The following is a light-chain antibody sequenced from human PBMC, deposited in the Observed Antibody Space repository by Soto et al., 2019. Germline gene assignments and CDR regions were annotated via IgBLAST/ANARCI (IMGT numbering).Light chain of an antibody. Sequence: QSVLTQPPSVSGAPGQRVTISCTGSSSNIGAGRDVHWYQQLPGTTPRLLIYGNNNRPSGVPDRFSASKSGTSASLAITGLQSEDEADFYCQSFDSSLSAYVFGTGTKVTDL. J-gene: IGLJ1*01. CDR1: SSNIGAGRD. CDR2: GNN. V-gene: IGLV1-40*01. CDR3: QSFDSSLSAYV.